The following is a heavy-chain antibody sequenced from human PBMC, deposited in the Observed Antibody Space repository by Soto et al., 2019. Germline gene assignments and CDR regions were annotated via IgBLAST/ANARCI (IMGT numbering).Heavy chain of an antibody. V-gene: IGHV1-8*01. CDR3: ARVLGSGEYGDYVFRFDP. CDR2: MNPNSGNT. CDR1: GYNFTSYD. J-gene: IGHJ5*02. D-gene: IGHD4-17*01. Sequence: ASVKVSCKASGYNFTSYDMNWVRQETGQGVEGMGWMNPNSGNTCYAQKFQGRVTMPMNTSISTAYMELSSLRSEDTAVYYCARVLGSGEYGDYVFRFDPWGQGTLVTVSS.